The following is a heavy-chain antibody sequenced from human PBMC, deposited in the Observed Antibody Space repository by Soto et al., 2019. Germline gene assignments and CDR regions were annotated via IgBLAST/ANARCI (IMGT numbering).Heavy chain of an antibody. Sequence: SETLSLTCTVSGGSISSSSYYWGWIRQPPGKGLEWIGSIYYSGSTYYNPSLKSRVTISVDTSKNQFSLKLSSVTAADTAVYYCASPGSYCSGGSCSPGGAFDIWGQGTMVTVSS. CDR2: IYYSGST. CDR1: GGSISSSSYY. CDR3: ASPGSYCSGGSCSPGGAFDI. J-gene: IGHJ3*02. V-gene: IGHV4-39*01. D-gene: IGHD2-15*01.